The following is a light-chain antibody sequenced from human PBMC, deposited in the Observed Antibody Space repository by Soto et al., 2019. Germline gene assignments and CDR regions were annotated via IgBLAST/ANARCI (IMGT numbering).Light chain of an antibody. CDR3: GTWDSSLTIGVI. V-gene: IGLV3-21*02. J-gene: IGLJ2*01. CDR2: DDS. CDR1: NIGSKS. Sequence: SYELTQAPSVSVAPGQTATITCGGNNIGSKSVHWYQQKPGQAPVLVVYDDSDRPSGIPERISGSNSGDTATLDITGLHTGDEADYYCGTWDSSLTIGVIFGGGTQLTVL.